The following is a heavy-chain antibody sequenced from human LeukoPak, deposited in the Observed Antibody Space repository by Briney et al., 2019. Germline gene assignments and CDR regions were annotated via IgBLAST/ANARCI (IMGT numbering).Heavy chain of an antibody. CDR3: ARGGSDFWSGSFDY. CDR2: IYYSGST. V-gene: IGHV4-39*07. J-gene: IGHJ4*02. CDR1: GGSISSSSYY. D-gene: IGHD3-3*01. Sequence: SETLSLTCTVSGGSISSSSYYWGWIRQPPGKGLEWIGSIYYSGSTYYNPSLKSRVTISVDTSKNQFSLKLSSVTAADTAVYYCARGGSDFWSGSFDYWGQGTLVTVSS.